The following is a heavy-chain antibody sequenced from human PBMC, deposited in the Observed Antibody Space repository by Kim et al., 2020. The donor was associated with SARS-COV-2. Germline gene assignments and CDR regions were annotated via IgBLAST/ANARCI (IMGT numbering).Heavy chain of an antibody. CDR2: INAGNGNT. CDR3: ARDYYYGSGSYYSPFDY. D-gene: IGHD3-10*01. Sequence: ASVKVSCKASGYTFTSYAMHWVRQAPGQRLEWMGWINAGNGNTKYSQKFQGRVTITRDTSASTAYMELSSLRSEDTAVYYCARDYYYGSGSYYSPFDYWGQGTLVTVSS. CDR1: GYTFTSYA. V-gene: IGHV1-3*01. J-gene: IGHJ4*02.